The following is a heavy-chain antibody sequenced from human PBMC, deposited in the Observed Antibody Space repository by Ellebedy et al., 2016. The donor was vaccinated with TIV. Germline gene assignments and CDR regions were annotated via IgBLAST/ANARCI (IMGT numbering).Heavy chain of an antibody. J-gene: IGHJ6*02. V-gene: IGHV1-8*01. CDR3: AIQGGLWFGELYLYYYYGMDV. CDR1: GYTFTSYD. CDR2: MNPNSGNT. Sequence: AASVKVSCKASGYTFTSYDINWVRQATGQGLEWMGWMNPNSGNTGYAQKFQGRVTMTRNTSISTAYMELSSLRSEDTAVYYCAIQGGLWFGELYLYYYYGMDVWGQGTTVTVSS. D-gene: IGHD3-10*01.